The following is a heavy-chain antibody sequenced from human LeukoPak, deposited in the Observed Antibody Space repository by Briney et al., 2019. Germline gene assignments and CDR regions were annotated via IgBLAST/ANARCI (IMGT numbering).Heavy chain of an antibody. Sequence: PSETLSLTCAVSGDSFNNYYWHWIRQPPGKSLDWIGYIYFTGSTNYNPSLESRVTMSVDTSKNQFSLYLSSVTAADTAIYYCARSIMGYDWNFDQWGQGILVTVSS. D-gene: IGHD3-3*01. V-gene: IGHV4-4*08. CDR1: GDSFNNYY. CDR3: ARSIMGYDWNFDQ. CDR2: IYFTGST. J-gene: IGHJ4*02.